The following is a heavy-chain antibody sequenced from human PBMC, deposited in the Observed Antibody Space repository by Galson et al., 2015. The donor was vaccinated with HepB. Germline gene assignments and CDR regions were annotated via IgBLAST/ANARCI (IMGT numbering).Heavy chain of an antibody. CDR2: IRPNNGDT. D-gene: IGHD4-23*01. V-gene: IGHV1-18*04. Sequence: SVKVSCKASGYNFPSYGLNWVRQAPGEGLEWMGRIRPNNGDTKYAQKFQGRVKMTTETSTNTAYMELRNLRPDDTAVYFCARSRYGGTMDYWGQGTRVTVSS. CDR3: ARSRYGGTMDY. J-gene: IGHJ4*02. CDR1: GYNFPSYG.